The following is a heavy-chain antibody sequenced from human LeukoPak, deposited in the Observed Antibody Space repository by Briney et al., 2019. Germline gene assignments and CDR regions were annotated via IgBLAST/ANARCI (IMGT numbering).Heavy chain of an antibody. CDR3: ARVAAMVGFDY. J-gene: IGHJ4*02. CDR1: GFTFSDHY. Sequence: PGGSLRLSCAASGFTFSDHYMDWVRQAPGKGLEWVGRTRNKANSHTTEYAASVKGRFTISRDDSKNSLYLQMNSLKTEDTAVYYCARVAAMVGFDYWGQGTLVTVSS. D-gene: IGHD5-18*01. V-gene: IGHV3-72*01. CDR2: TRNKANSHTT.